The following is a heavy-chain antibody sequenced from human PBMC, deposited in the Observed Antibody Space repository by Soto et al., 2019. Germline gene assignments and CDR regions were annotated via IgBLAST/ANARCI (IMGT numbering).Heavy chain of an antibody. D-gene: IGHD3-22*01. Sequence: TLSLTCSVSGDSISRIDYYWTWIRQHPEKGLEWIGNIYFRGNTYYSPSLESRLTISVDTSKNQFSLKLTSVTAADTAVYYCAREGGSYDSGGYLIRGAFDIWGQGTMVTVPS. J-gene: IGHJ3*02. CDR3: AREGGSYDSGGYLIRGAFDI. CDR1: GDSISRIDYY. CDR2: IYFRGNT. V-gene: IGHV4-31*03.